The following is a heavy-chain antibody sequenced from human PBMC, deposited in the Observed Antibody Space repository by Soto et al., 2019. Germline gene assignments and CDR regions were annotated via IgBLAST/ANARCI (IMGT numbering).Heavy chain of an antibody. CDR2: IYYSGST. J-gene: IGHJ4*02. CDR3: ARFDRWAGRDY. CDR1: GGSISSGGYY. V-gene: IGHV4-31*03. Sequence: PSETLSLTCTVSGGSISSGGYYWSWIRQHPGKGLEWIGYIYYSGSTYYNPSLKSRVTISVDTSKNQFSLKLSSVTAADTAVYYCARFDRWAGRDYWGQGTLVTVSS. D-gene: IGHD6-19*01.